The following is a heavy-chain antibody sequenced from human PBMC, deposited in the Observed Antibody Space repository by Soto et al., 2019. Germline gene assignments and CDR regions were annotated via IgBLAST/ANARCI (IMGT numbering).Heavy chain of an antibody. Sequence: SETLSLTCTVSGGSISSYYWSWIRQPPGKGLEWIGYIYYSGRSNYHPSLKSRVTISVDTSKNHFSLKLSSVTAADTAVYYCARHLYGDYVFGGDYWGQGTLVTVSS. V-gene: IGHV4-59*08. CDR1: GGSISSYY. CDR2: IYYSGRS. J-gene: IGHJ4*02. D-gene: IGHD4-17*01. CDR3: ARHLYGDYVFGGDY.